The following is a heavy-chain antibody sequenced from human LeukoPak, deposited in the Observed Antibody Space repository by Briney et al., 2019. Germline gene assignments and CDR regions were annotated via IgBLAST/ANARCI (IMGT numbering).Heavy chain of an antibody. CDR1: GGSISSYY. CDR3: RYYDSSGSQTDY. D-gene: IGHD3-22*01. J-gene: IGHJ4*02. CDR2: IYTSGST. V-gene: IGHV4-4*07. Sequence: SETLSLTCTVSGGSISSYYWSWIRQPAGKGLEWIGRIYTSGSTNYNPSLKSRVTMSVDTSKNQFSLKLSSVTAADTAVYYCRYYDSSGSQTDYWGQGTLATVSS.